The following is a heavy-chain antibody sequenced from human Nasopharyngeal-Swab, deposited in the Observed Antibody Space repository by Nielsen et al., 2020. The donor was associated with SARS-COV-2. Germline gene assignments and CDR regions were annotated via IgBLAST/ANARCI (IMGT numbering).Heavy chain of an antibody. CDR1: GYTLTELS. V-gene: IGHV1-24*01. CDR3: AKDRSGYSSGWDLDY. CDR2: FDPEDGET. Sequence: ASVKVSCKVSGYTLTELSMHWVRQAPGKGLEWVGGFDPEDGETIYAQKFQGRVTMTEDTSTDTAYMELSSLTSEDTAVYYCAKDRSGYSSGWDLDYWGQGTLVTVSS. J-gene: IGHJ4*02. D-gene: IGHD6-19*01.